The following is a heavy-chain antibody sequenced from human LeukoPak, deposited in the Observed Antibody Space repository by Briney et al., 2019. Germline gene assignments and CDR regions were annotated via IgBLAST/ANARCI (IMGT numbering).Heavy chain of an antibody. D-gene: IGHD2-15*01. CDR1: GGTFSSYA. CDR3: ARGGATPFDY. CDR2: IIPIFGTA. V-gene: IGHV1-69*05. Sequence: SVKVSCKASGGTFSSYAISWVRQAPGQGLEWMGGIIPIFGTANYAQKFQGRVTMTRDTSISTAYMELSRLRSDDTAVYYCARGGATPFDYWGQGTLVTVSS. J-gene: IGHJ4*02.